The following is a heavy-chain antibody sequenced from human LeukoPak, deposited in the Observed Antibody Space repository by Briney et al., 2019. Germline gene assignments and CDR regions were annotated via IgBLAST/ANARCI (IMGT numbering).Heavy chain of an antibody. CDR3: ARGLWFGELFGAFDI. CDR1: GGTFSSYA. J-gene: IGHJ3*02. D-gene: IGHD3-10*01. CDR2: IIPIFGTA. V-gene: IGHV1-69*05. Sequence: SVKVSCKASGGTFSSYAISWVRRAPGQGLEWMGRIIPIFGTANYAQKFQGRVTITTDESTSTAYMELSSLRPEDTAVYYCARGLWFGELFGAFDIWGQGTMVTVSS.